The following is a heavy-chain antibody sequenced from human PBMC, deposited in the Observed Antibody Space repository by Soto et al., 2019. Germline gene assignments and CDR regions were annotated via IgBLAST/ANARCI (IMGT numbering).Heavy chain of an antibody. CDR3: AHSPADCIDSICYNTVLHFDY. CDR2: IYWDDDK. Sequence: QITLKESGPTLVKPTQTLTLTCTFSGFSLSTAGVGVGWVRQPPGKALEWLALIYWDDDKRYSPSLKSRLTITKGTSENQVVLTMTTMNPGDTPTYYCAHSPADCIDSICYNTVLHFDYWGQGTLVTVSS. CDR1: GFSLSTAGVG. V-gene: IGHV2-5*02. D-gene: IGHD2-8*01. J-gene: IGHJ4*02.